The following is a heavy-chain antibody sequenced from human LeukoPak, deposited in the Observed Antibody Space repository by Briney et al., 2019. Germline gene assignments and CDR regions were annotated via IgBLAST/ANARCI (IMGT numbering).Heavy chain of an antibody. CDR2: IIQDGSAQ. D-gene: IGHD2-2*01. CDR3: AIDLFSCSSTSCYVY. V-gene: IGHV3-7*01. J-gene: IGHJ4*02. CDR1: GFTFSSSW. Sequence: PGGSLRLSCAASGFTFSSSWMSWLRQAPGKGLEWVANIIQDGSAQYYVDSVKGRFTISRDNADNSLYLQMNSLRAEDTAVYYCAIDLFSCSSTSCYVYWGRGTLVTVSS.